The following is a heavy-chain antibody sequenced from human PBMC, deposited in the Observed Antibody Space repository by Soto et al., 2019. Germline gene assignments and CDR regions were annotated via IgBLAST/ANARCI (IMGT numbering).Heavy chain of an antibody. Sequence: PSETLSLTCTVSGGSISSSNYHWDWIRQPPGKGLEWIGSIYYSGSTYYNPSLKSRVTISVDTSKNQFSLKLSSVTAADTAVYYCARHLIAAITAFDYWGQGTLVTVSS. J-gene: IGHJ4*02. CDR1: GGSISSSNYH. D-gene: IGHD6-13*01. V-gene: IGHV4-39*01. CDR2: IYYSGST. CDR3: ARHLIAAITAFDY.